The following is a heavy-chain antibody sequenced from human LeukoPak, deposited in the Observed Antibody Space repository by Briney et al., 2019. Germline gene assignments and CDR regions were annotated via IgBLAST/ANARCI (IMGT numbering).Heavy chain of an antibody. Sequence: SETLSLTCTVSGGSISSSSYYWGWIRQPPGKGLEWIGSIYYSGSTYYNPSLKSRVTISVDTSKNQFSLKLSSVTAADTAVYYCARDLLDSSGYILRGAFDIWGQGTMVTVSS. CDR1: GGSISSSSYY. CDR2: IYYSGST. CDR3: ARDLLDSSGYILRGAFDI. J-gene: IGHJ3*02. V-gene: IGHV4-39*07. D-gene: IGHD3-22*01.